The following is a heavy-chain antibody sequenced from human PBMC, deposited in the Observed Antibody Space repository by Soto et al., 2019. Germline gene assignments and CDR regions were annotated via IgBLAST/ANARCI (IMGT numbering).Heavy chain of an antibody. Sequence: QVQLQESGPGLVXXSETXSLTCTVSGGSISSXYWSWIRQPPGKGLEWIGYIYYSGSTNYNPSLKSRVTISVDTSKNQFSLKLSSVTAADTXVYYXARVWGGAFDIWGQGTMVTVSS. CDR2: IYYSGST. D-gene: IGHD3-10*01. V-gene: IGHV4-59*01. CDR3: ARVWGGAFDI. CDR1: GGSISSXY. J-gene: IGHJ3*02.